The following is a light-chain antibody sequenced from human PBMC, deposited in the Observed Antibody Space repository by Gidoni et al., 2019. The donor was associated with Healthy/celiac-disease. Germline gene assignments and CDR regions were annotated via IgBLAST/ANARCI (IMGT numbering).Light chain of an antibody. CDR3: CSYAGSYTYV. Sequence: QSALILPRSVSGSPAQSVTISCTGTSSDVGGYNYVSWYQQHPGKAPKLMIYDVSKRPSRVPGRFSGSKSGNTASLTISGLQAEDEADYYCCSYAGSYTYVFGTGTKVTVL. J-gene: IGLJ1*01. CDR1: SSDVGGYNY. V-gene: IGLV2-11*01. CDR2: DVS.